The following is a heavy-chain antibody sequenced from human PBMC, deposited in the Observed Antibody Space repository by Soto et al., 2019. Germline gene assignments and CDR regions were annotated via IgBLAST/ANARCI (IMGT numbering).Heavy chain of an antibody. V-gene: IGHV3-33*01. J-gene: IGHJ4*02. CDR3: ARDYSYSAYSQAVRYDFVYYFDY. Sequence: GGSLRLSCAASGFTFSSYGMHWVRQAPGKGLEWVAVIWYDGSNKYYADSVKGRFTISRDNSKNTLYLQMNSLRAEDTAVYYCARDYSYSAYSQAVRYDFVYYFDYWGQGTLVTVSS. CDR2: IWYDGSNK. CDR1: GFTFSSYG. D-gene: IGHD3-3*01.